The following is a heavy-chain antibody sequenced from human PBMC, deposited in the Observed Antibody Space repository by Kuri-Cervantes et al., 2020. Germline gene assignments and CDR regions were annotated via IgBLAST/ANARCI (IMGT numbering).Heavy chain of an antibody. V-gene: IGHV1-46*01. CDR1: GYTFTGYY. Sequence: ASVKVSCKASGYTFTGYYMHWVRQAPGQGLEWMGIINPSGGSTSYAQKFQGRVTMTRDTSTSTVYMELSGLRSEDTAVYYCAKDMGWDLQLERLGDAFDIWGQGTMVTVSS. J-gene: IGHJ3*02. CDR3: AKDMGWDLQLERLGDAFDI. D-gene: IGHD1-1*01. CDR2: INPSGGST.